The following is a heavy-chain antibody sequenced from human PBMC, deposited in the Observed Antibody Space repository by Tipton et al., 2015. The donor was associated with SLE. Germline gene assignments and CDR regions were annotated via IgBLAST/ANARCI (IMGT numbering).Heavy chain of an antibody. CDR3: KTVAPTFDF. D-gene: IGHD2-21*01. V-gene: IGHV3-23*03. Sequence: SLRLSCAASGFTFSSYAMSWVRQAPGKGLEWVSVIYSGPNTYYADSVKGRFTISRDSSKNTLYLQMNSLRVEDTAVYYCKTVAPTFDFWGQGTMVTVSS. CDR1: GFTFSSYA. CDR2: IYSGPNT. J-gene: IGHJ3*01.